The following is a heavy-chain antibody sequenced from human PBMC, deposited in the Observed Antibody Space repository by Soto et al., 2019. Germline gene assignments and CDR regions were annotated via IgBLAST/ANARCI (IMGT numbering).Heavy chain of an antibody. J-gene: IGHJ2*01. CDR2: IYWDDDK. CDR1: GFSLSTSGVG. Sequence: QITLKESGPTLVKPTQTLTLTCTFSGFSLSTSGVGVGWIRQPPGKALEWLAFIYWDDDKRYSPSRKSRLTITKDTSKNQVVLTMTTMDPVDTATYYCAPLLSDGYPDWYFALWGRGTLVTVSS. CDR3: APLLSDGYPDWYFAL. V-gene: IGHV2-5*02. D-gene: IGHD2-21*01.